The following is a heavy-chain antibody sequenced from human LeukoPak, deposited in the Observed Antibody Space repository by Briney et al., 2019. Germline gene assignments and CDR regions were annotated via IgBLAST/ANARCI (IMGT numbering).Heavy chain of an antibody. CDR3: SRSATVPGAKYYFDS. J-gene: IGHJ4*02. D-gene: IGHD6-19*01. Sequence: PGRSLRLSCRTSGFSFGDYAMSWVRQAPGKGLEWVALIRSKSYGGTREYAASVKGRFTISRDDSESVAYLQMNSLQTEDTAVYYCSRSATVPGAKYYFDSWGQGTLVTVSS. CDR1: GFSFGDYA. CDR2: IRSKSYGGTR. V-gene: IGHV3-49*04.